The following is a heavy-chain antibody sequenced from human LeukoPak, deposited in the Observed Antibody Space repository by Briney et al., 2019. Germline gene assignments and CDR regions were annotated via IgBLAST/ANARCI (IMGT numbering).Heavy chain of an antibody. D-gene: IGHD2-15*01. J-gene: IGHJ5*02. CDR3: ARDMEVYCSGGSCMDP. CDR2: IIPILGIA. Sequence: SVKVSCKASGGTFSSHTISWVRQAPGQGLEWMGRIIPILGIANYAQKFQGRVTITADKSTSTAYMELSSLRSEDTAVYYCARDMEVYCSGGSCMDPWGQGTLVTVSS. V-gene: IGHV1-69*04. CDR1: GGTFSSHT.